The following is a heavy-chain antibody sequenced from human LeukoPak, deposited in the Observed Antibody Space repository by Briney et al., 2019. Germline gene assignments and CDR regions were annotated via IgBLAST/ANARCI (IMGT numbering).Heavy chain of an antibody. D-gene: IGHD3-10*01. J-gene: IGHJ3*02. CDR1: GFTFSSYA. CDR3: ARAQEVLLWFGELSTNDAFDI. Sequence: GGSLRLSCAASGFTFSSYAMHWVRQAPGKGLEWVALIPYDGSNKYYADSVKGRFTVSRDNSKNTLYLQMNSLRAEDTAVYYCARAQEVLLWFGELSTNDAFDIWGQGTMVTVSS. V-gene: IGHV3-30*04. CDR2: IPYDGSNK.